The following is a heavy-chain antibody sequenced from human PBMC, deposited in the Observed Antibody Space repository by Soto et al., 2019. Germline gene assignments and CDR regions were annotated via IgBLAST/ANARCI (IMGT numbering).Heavy chain of an antibody. J-gene: IGHJ4*02. Sequence: QVQLVESGGGVVQPGRSLRLSCAASGFTFSSYGMHWVRQAPGKGLEWVAVISYDGSNKYYADSVKGRFTISRDHSKNTLYLQMNSLRAVDTAVYYCAKLGWSIAAAGSVDYWGQGPLVTVSS. CDR2: ISYDGSNK. CDR3: AKLGWSIAAAGSVDY. V-gene: IGHV3-30*18. CDR1: GFTFSSYG. D-gene: IGHD6-13*01.